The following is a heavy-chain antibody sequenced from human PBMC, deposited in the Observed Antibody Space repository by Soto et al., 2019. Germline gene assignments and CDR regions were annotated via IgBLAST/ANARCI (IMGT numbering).Heavy chain of an antibody. CDR1: GYTFTAYS. D-gene: IGHD2-21*01. J-gene: IGHJ4*01. V-gene: IGHV1-3*01. CDR3: ARDHHSGRPYYCDY. Sequence: ASVKVSCKASGYTFTAYSMHWVRQAPGQSLEWMGWINAGDGSTKYSPKVQARVTITRDTSASTVYLELTSLTSEDRAVYFCARDHHSGRPYYCDYWGPGTQVTVSS. CDR2: INAGDGST.